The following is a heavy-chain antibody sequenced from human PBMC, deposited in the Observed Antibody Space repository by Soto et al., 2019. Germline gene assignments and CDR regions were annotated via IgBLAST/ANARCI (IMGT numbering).Heavy chain of an antibody. CDR1: GFTFSNAW. Sequence: EVQLVESGGGLVKPGWSLRLSCAASGFTFSNAWMSWVRQAPGKGLEWVGRIKSKTDGGTTDYAAPVKGRFTISRDDSQSTRYLQMNGLKTEDTAMYYCKRDGSGSYDWGPGTLVTVSS. V-gene: IGHV3-15*01. D-gene: IGHD3-10*01. CDR2: IKSKTDGGTT. J-gene: IGHJ4*02. CDR3: KRDGSGSYD.